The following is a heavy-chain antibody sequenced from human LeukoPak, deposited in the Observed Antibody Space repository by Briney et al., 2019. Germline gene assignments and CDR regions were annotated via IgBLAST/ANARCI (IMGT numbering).Heavy chain of an antibody. V-gene: IGHV3-20*04. J-gene: IGHJ6*03. CDR2: INWNGGST. D-gene: IGHD6-13*01. CDR1: GFTFDDYG. Sequence: LAGGSLRLSCAASGFTFDDYGMSWVRQAPGKGLEWVSGINWNGGSTGYADSVKGRFTISRDNAKNSLYLQMNSLRAEDTALYYCARESSSWYYYYYMDVWGKGTTVTVSS. CDR3: ARESSSWYYYYYMDV.